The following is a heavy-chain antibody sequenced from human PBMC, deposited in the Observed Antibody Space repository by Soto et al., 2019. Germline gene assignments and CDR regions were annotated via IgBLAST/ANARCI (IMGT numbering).Heavy chain of an antibody. CDR1: GYIFGSFA. Sequence: XVCLRLSFVVCGYIFGSFAVHWVRQAPGKGLEWVADISFDGNNEYYADSVKGRFTISRDNSKSTLYLQMNSLRAEDTAVYYCAREYSGIIDHWGQGTLVTVSS. J-gene: IGHJ5*02. CDR3: AREYSGIIDH. CDR2: ISFDGNNE. D-gene: IGHD1-26*01. V-gene: IGHV3-30-3*01.